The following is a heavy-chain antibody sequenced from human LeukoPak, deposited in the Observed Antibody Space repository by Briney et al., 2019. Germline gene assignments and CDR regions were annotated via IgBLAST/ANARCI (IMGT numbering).Heavy chain of an antibody. Sequence: GGTLRISCSASGFTFNSHVMHWIRQAPGKELQYVSGISMNVQTTYYAHSVKGKFTISRDSSKNTVYLQMNSLTAEDTAVYYCVREGLERRTNFDYWGQGTLVSVSS. J-gene: IGHJ4*02. CDR2: ISMNVQTT. V-gene: IGHV3-64D*06. CDR1: GFTFNSHV. CDR3: VREGLERRTNFDY. D-gene: IGHD1-1*01.